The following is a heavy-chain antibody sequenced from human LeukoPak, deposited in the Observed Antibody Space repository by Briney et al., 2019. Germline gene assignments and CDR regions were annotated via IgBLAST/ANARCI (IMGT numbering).Heavy chain of an antibody. D-gene: IGHD3-10*01. CDR1: GFTFSSYG. J-gene: IGHJ6*03. V-gene: IGHV3-30*03. CDR2: ISYDGSNK. CDR3: ARGMVRGLLNYYMDV. Sequence: LPGGSLRLSCAASGFTFSSYGMHWVRQAPGKGLEWVAVISYDGSNKYYADSVKGRFTISRDNSKNTLYLQMNSLRAEDTAVYYCARGMVRGLLNYYMDVWGKGTTVTVSS.